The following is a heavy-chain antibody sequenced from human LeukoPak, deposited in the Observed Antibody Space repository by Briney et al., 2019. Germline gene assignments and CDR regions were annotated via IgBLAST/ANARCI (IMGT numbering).Heavy chain of an antibody. V-gene: IGHV1-58*01. J-gene: IGHJ5*02. D-gene: IGHD6-13*01. CDR1: GFTFTSRSA. CDR3: AAPYTSSWFDL. Sequence: ASVKVSCKASGFTFTSRSAVQWVRPARGQRGEWIGWIVVDSDNANYAENFQERVTITRDMSPSTSYMELSSLRSEDTAVYFCAAPYTSSWFDLWGQGTLVTVSS. CDR2: IVVDSDNA.